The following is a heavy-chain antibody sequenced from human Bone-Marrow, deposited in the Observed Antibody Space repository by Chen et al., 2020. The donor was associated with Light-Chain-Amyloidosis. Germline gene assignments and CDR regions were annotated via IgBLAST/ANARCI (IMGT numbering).Heavy chain of an antibody. CDR3: ARGRGGGWGSYYD. CDR1: GYSISSGYY. CDR2: INHSGST. Sequence: QVQLQQWGAGLLKPSETLSLTCTVSGYSISSGYYWSWIRQPPGKGLEWIGEINHSGSTNYNPSLKSRLTISVDTSKKQLSLKLSSVTAADTAVYYCARGRGGGWGSYYDWGQGTLVTVSS. J-gene: IGHJ4*02. V-gene: IGHV4-34*01. D-gene: IGHD1-26*01.